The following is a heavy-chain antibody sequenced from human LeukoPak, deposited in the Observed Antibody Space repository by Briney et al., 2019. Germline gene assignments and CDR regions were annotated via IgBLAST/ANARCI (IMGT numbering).Heavy chain of an antibody. V-gene: IGHV1-69*05. J-gene: IGHJ4*02. Sequence: ASVKVSCKASGGTLSSYAISWVRQAPGQGLEWMGGIIPIFGTANYAQKFQGRVTMTRDTSTSTLYMELSSLRSEDTAVYYCARRSSGYYYSDYWGQGTLVTVSS. CDR3: ARRSSGYYYSDY. CDR2: IIPIFGTA. D-gene: IGHD3-22*01. CDR1: GGTLSSYA.